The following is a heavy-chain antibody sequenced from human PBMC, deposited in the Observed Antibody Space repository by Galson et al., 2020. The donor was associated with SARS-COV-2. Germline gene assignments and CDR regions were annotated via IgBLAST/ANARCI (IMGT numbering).Heavy chain of an antibody. CDR2: INSDGSYT. V-gene: IGHV3-11*06. CDR3: ARELDGIDY. D-gene: IGHD1-1*01. CDR1: EFRFSDYY. J-gene: IGHJ4*02. Sequence: KIGESLKISCAASEFRFSDYYMSWIRQAPGKGLEWVSYINSDGSYTYYADSVRGRFTISRDNAKNSLYLQMNSLRAEDTAIYFCARELDGIDYWGQGTLVTVSS.